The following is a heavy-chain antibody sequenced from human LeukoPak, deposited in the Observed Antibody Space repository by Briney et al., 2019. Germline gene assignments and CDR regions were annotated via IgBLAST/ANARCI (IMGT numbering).Heavy chain of an antibody. CDR3: AKVYGSGSYLVDY. J-gene: IGHJ4*02. D-gene: IGHD3-10*01. V-gene: IGHV3-30*18. CDR1: GFTFSSYG. Sequence: GGSLRLSCAASGFTFSSYGMHWVRQAPGKGLEWVAVISYDGSNKYYADSVKGRFTISRDNSKNTLYLQMNSLRAEDTAVYYCAKVYGSGSYLVDYWGQGTLVTVSS. CDR2: ISYDGSNK.